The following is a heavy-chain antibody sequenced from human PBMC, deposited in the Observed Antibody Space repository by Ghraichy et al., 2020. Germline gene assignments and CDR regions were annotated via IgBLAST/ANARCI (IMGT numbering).Heavy chain of an antibody. CDR3: ASDAPLSSSWSYYYYYGMDV. Sequence: SETLSLTCAVYGGSFSGYYWSWIRQPPGKGLEWIGEINHSGSTNYNPSLKSRVTISVDTSKNQFSLKLSSVTAADTAVYYCASDAPLSSSWSYYYYYGMDVWGQGTTVTVSS. V-gene: IGHV4-34*01. J-gene: IGHJ6*02. CDR1: GGSFSGYY. D-gene: IGHD6-13*01. CDR2: INHSGST.